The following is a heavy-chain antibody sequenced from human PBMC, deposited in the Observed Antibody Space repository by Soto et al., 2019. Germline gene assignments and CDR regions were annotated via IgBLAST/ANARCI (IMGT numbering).Heavy chain of an antibody. Sequence: QVQLVQSGAEVKKPGSSVKVSCKASGGTFSRNAISWVRQAPGQGLEWMGGIIPLFGKANYAQKFQGRVTITADESTSTAYMELSSLRSEDTAVYYCARDVTLYDSSGYYYLYWGQGTLVTVSS. CDR2: IIPLFGKA. CDR1: GGTFSRNA. J-gene: IGHJ4*02. D-gene: IGHD3-22*01. CDR3: ARDVTLYDSSGYYYLY. V-gene: IGHV1-69*01.